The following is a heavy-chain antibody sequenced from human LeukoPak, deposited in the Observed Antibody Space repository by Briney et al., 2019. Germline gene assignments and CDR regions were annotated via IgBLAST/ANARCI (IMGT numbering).Heavy chain of an antibody. V-gene: IGHV3-33*01. Sequence: PGGSLRLSCAASGFTFSSYGMHWVRQAPGKGLGWVAVIWYDGSNKYYADSVKGRFTISRDNSKNTLYLQMNSLRAEDTAVYYCARDIIFGGNQPFDYWGQGTLVTVSS. D-gene: IGHD3-3*02. CDR1: GFTFSSYG. CDR3: ARDIIFGGNQPFDY. CDR2: IWYDGSNK. J-gene: IGHJ4*02.